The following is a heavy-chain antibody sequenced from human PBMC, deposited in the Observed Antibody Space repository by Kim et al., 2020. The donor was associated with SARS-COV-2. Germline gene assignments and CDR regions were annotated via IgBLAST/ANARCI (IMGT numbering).Heavy chain of an antibody. Sequence: GGSLRLSCAASGFTFSSYSMNWVRQAPGKGLEWVASISSSFSYIYYADSMKGRFTISRDNAKNSLYLQMNSLRAEDTAVYYCARVPSRWYVPGYCGQRTPVSVSS. D-gene: IGHD6-19*01. CDR3: ARVPSRWYVPGY. V-gene: IGHV3-21*01. CDR1: GFTFSSYS. J-gene: IGHJ4*02. CDR2: ISSSFSYI.